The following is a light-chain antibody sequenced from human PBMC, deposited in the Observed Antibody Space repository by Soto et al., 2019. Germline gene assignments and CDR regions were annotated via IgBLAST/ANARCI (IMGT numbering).Light chain of an antibody. Sequence: QSALAQPPSASGSPGQSVTISCTGSGSDIGAYNFVSWYQQQPGKAPKLMIFGVTERPSGVPDRFSGSKSGNTASLTVSGLQADDEAVYYCYSYAGRNIWVFGGGTKLTVL. CDR2: GVT. CDR3: YSYAGRNIWV. CDR1: GSDIGAYNF. V-gene: IGLV2-8*01. J-gene: IGLJ3*02.